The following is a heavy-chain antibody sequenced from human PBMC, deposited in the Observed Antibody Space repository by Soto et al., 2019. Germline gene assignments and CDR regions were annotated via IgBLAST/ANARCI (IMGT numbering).Heavy chain of an antibody. V-gene: IGHV3-33*01. CDR3: ARFHYNYGMDV. J-gene: IGHJ6*02. CDR1: GFTFSSFG. Sequence: QVQLVESGGGVVQPGRSLRLSCAASGFTFSSFGMHWVRQAPGKGLEWVAVIWYDGSKKYYLDSVKGRFTISRDNSKNALYLQMDSLRVEDTAVYYCARFHYNYGMDVWGQGTTVTVSS. CDR2: IWYDGSKK.